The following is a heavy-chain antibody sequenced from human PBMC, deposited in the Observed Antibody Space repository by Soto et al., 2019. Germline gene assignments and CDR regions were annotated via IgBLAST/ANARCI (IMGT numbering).Heavy chain of an antibody. Sequence: QVQLVESGGGVVQPGRSLRLSCAASGFTFSSYGMHWVRQAPGKGLEWVAVISYDGSNKYYADSVKGRFTISRDNSKNTLYLQMNSLRAEDTAVYYCAKDSSIIVVVTRAPDYWGQGTLVTVSS. CDR1: GFTFSSYG. CDR2: ISYDGSNK. J-gene: IGHJ4*02. V-gene: IGHV3-30*18. CDR3: AKDSSIIVVVTRAPDY. D-gene: IGHD2-21*02.